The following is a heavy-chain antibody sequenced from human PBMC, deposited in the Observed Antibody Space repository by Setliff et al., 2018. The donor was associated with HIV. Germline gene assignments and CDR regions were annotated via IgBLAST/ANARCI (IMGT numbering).Heavy chain of an antibody. V-gene: IGHV3-15*05. CDR3: VGHYYDPLTGYYVWFFDV. CDR1: GFIFTNVW. CDR2: IKSKSDGGST. Sequence: GGSLRLSCETSGFIFTNVWMSWVRQSPRKGLEWLARIKSKSDGGSTSYAAPVKDRFTSSRDDSRHTLYLQMNSMKIDDTASYYCVGHYYDPLTGYYVWFFDVWGRGTLVTVSS. J-gene: IGHJ2*01. D-gene: IGHD3-9*01.